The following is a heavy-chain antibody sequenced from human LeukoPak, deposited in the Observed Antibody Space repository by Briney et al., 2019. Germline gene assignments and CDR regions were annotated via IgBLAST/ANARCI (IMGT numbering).Heavy chain of an antibody. CDR1: GFTFSSYW. J-gene: IGHJ4*02. D-gene: IGHD6-13*01. Sequence: GGSLRLSCAASGFTFSSYWMSWVRQAPGKELEWVANIKQDGSEKYYVDSVKGRFTISRDNAKNSLYLQMNSLRAEDTAVYYCARDHGSSWYKGIYYFDYWGQGTLVTVSS. CDR2: IKQDGSEK. CDR3: ARDHGSSWYKGIYYFDY. V-gene: IGHV3-7*01.